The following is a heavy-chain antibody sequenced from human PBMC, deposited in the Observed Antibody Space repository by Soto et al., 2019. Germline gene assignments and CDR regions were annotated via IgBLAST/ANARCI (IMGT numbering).Heavy chain of an antibody. J-gene: IGHJ5*02. D-gene: IGHD3-9*01. CDR1: GFTFSSYA. V-gene: IGHV3-23*01. CDR3: AKGYDILTGYYFEGSP. CDR2: ISGSGGST. Sequence: GRPLRLSCAASGFTFSSYAISWVRQAPGKGLEWVSAISGSGGSTYYADSVKGRFTISRDNSKNTLYLQMNSLRAEDTAVYYCAKGYDILTGYYFEGSPWGQGTLVTVS.